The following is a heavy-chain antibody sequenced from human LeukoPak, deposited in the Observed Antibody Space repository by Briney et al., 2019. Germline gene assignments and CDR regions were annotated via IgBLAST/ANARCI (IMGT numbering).Heavy chain of an antibody. V-gene: IGHV1-69*06. Sequence: SVKVSCKASGGTFSSYAISWVRQAPGQGLEWMGRIIPIFGTANYAQKFQGRVTITADKSTSTAYMELSGLRSEDTAVYYCARISSSWYWFDPWGKGTLVTVSS. CDR2: IIPIFGTA. D-gene: IGHD6-13*01. CDR1: GGTFSSYA. J-gene: IGHJ5*02. CDR3: ARISSSWYWFDP.